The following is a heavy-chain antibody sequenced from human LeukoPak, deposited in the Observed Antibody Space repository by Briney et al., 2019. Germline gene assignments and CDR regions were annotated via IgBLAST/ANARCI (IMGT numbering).Heavy chain of an antibody. CDR3: ARDRYCSSTSCYYYYGMDV. Sequence: GGSLRLSCAASGFTFRTYWMTWVRQAPGKGLEWVASIKQDGSEKYYGDSVRGRFTMSRDNAKNSLYLQMNSLRAEDTAVYYCARDRYCSSTSCYYYYGMDVWGQGTTVTVSS. J-gene: IGHJ6*02. CDR1: GFTFRTYW. V-gene: IGHV3-7*01. D-gene: IGHD2-2*01. CDR2: IKQDGSEK.